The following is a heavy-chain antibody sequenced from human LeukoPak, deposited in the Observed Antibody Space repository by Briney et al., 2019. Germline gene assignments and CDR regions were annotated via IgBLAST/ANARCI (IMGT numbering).Heavy chain of an antibody. V-gene: IGHV3-64*02. D-gene: IGHD2/OR15-2a*01. CDR2: ITGNGDKT. CDR1: GFTFSGFS. CDR3: ARIGMENFYDL. J-gene: IGHJ5*02. Sequence: RGSLRLSCAASGFTFSGFSMHWIRQAPGRGLEYVSAITGNGDKTFYTDSVRGRFTIFRDNSKNTLFLRMGSLRGEDTALYFCARIGMENFYDLWGQGTLVTVSS.